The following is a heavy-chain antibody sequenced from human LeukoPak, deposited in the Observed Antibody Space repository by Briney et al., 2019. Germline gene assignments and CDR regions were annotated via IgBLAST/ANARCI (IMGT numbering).Heavy chain of an antibody. V-gene: IGHV3-48*01. D-gene: IGHD6-13*01. CDR3: AREGGYSSSWYVNYGMDV. CDR2: ISSSSSTI. Sequence: GGSLRLSCAASGFTFSSYSMNWVRQAPGKGLEWVSYISSSSSTIYYADSVKGRFTISRDNAKNSLYLQMNSLRAEDTAVYYCAREGGYSSSWYVNYGMDVWGRGPTVTVSS. CDR1: GFTFSSYS. J-gene: IGHJ6*02.